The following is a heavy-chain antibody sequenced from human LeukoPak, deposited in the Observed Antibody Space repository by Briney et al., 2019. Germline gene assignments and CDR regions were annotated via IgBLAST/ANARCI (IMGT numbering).Heavy chain of an antibody. CDR2: IYYSGST. CDR3: VRDGSSSLPT. CDR1: GGSFSGYY. V-gene: IGHV4-59*01. Sequence: SETLSLTCAVYGGSFSGYYWSWIRQPPGKGLEWIGYIYYSGSTNYNPSLKSRVTISVDTSKNQFSLKLSSVTAADTAVYYCVRDGSSSLPTWGQGTLVTVSS. D-gene: IGHD6-13*01. J-gene: IGHJ5*02.